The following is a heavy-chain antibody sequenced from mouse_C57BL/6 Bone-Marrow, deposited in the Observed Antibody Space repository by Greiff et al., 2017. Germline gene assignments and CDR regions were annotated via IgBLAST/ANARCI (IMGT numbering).Heavy chain of an antibody. CDR3: ARRDYGYDDAMDY. CDR2: INPNNGGT. CDR1: GYTFTDYN. J-gene: IGHJ4*01. D-gene: IGHD2-2*01. Sequence: EVQLQQSGPELVKPGASVKIPCKASGYTFTDYNMDWVKQSHGKSLEWIGDINPNNGGTIYNQKFKGKATLIVDKSSSTAYMELRSLTSEDTAVYYCARRDYGYDDAMDYWGQGTSVTVSS. V-gene: IGHV1-18*01.